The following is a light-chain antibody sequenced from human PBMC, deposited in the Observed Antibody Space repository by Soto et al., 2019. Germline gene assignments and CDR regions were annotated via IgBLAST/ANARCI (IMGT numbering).Light chain of an antibody. Sequence: QSVLTQPPSASGTPGQRVTISCSGSTSNIGSKTVSWYQQLPGSAPRVLIYNNNERPSGVPDRFSGSKSGTSASLAISGLQSEDEADYYCQAYDNSLGVFVLFGGGTQLTVL. CDR2: NNN. V-gene: IGLV1-44*01. CDR1: TSNIGSKT. CDR3: QAYDNSLGVFVL. J-gene: IGLJ3*02.